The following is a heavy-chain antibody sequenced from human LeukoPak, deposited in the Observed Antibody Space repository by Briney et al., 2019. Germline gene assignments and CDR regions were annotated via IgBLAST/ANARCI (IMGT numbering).Heavy chain of an antibody. V-gene: IGHV3-23*01. J-gene: IGHJ5*02. D-gene: IGHD2-15*01. CDR2: ISNGNT. CDR3: VREAGYCASVCLKSNWFDP. CDR1: GFPFSNHA. Sequence: HPGGSLRLSCAASGFPFSNHAMSWVRQPPGKGLEWVAAISNGNTYYADSVRGRFAISRDDSKYMVYLQMNSLRDEDTALYYCVREAGYCASVCLKSNWFDPWGQGTLVTVSS.